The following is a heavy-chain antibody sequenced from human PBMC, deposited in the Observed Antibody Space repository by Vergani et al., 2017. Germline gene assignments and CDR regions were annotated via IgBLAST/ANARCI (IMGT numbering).Heavy chain of an antibody. D-gene: IGHD3-22*01. CDR1: GFTFSSYG. J-gene: IGHJ1*01. Sequence: QVQLVESGGGVVQPGGSLRLSCAASGFTFSSYGMHWGRQAPGKGLEWVAFIRSDGSNKYYADSVKGRFTISRDNSKNTLYLQMNSLRAEDTAVFYCAKDLYFDISGTGYFQHWGQGTLVTVSS. CDR2: IRSDGSNK. CDR3: AKDLYFDISGTGYFQH. V-gene: IGHV3-30*02.